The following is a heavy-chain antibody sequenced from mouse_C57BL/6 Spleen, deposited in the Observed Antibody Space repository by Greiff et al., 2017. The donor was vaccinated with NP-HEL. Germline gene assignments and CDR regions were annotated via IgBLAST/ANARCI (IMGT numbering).Heavy chain of an antibody. V-gene: IGHV1-80*01. Sequence: VQLQESGAELVKPGASVKISCKASGYAFSSYWMNWVKQRPGKGLEWIGQIYPGDGDTNYNGKFKGKATLTADKSSSTAYMQLSSLTSEDSAVYFCARDPFYDYEAYWGQGTLVTVSA. J-gene: IGHJ3*01. CDR1: GYAFSSYW. D-gene: IGHD2-4*01. CDR2: IYPGDGDT. CDR3: ARDPFYDYEAY.